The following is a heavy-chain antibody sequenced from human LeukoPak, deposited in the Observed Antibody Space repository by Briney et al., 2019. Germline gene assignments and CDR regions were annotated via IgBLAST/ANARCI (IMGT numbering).Heavy chain of an antibody. CDR2: ISYDGSNK. J-gene: IGHJ4*02. Sequence: GGSLRLSCAASGFTFSSYGMHWVRQAPGKGLEWVAVISYDGSNKYYADSVKGRFTISRDNSKSTLYLQMNSLRAEDTAVYYCAKDGKTYYYDSSAYHFDYWGQGNLVTVSS. CDR3: AKDGKTYYYDSSAYHFDY. V-gene: IGHV3-30*18. CDR1: GFTFSSYG. D-gene: IGHD3-22*01.